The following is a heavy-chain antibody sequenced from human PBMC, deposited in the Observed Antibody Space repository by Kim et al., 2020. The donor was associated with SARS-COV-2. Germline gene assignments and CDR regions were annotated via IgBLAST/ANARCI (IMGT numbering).Heavy chain of an antibody. V-gene: IGHV1-8*01. D-gene: IGHD2-21*01. Sequence: ASVKVSCKASGYTFTSYDINWVRQATGQGLEWMGWMNPNSGNTGYAQKFQGRVTMTRNTSISTAYMELSSLRSEDTAVYYCARVHLKSIVVVIAPRAYYYYMDVWGKGTPVTVAS. CDR3: ARVHLKSIVVVIAPRAYYYYMDV. CDR2: MNPNSGNT. J-gene: IGHJ6*03. CDR1: GYTFTSYD.